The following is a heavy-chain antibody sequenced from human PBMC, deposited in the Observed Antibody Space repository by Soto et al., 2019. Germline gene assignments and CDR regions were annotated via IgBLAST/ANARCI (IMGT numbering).Heavy chain of an antibody. J-gene: IGHJ4*02. V-gene: IGHV1-18*01. CDR1: HYTFTSYG. D-gene: IGHD3-9*01. CDR3: ARDRHYHTSDRIDY. Sequence: QPQLVQSGPEVKKPGASVKVYCKASHYTFTSYGVSWVRQAPGQGLEWMGWISSQNGNTVYAQKFQGRVTLTTDTSKSTAFMELRSLHSDDTALYYCARDRHYHTSDRIDYWGQGTLVTVSS. CDR2: ISSQNGNT.